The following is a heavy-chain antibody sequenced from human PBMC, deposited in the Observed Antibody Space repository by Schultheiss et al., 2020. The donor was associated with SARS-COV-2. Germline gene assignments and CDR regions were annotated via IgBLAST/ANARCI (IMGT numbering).Heavy chain of an antibody. J-gene: IGHJ4*02. Sequence: ASVKVSCKASGYTFTSYYMHWVRQAPGEGLEWMGWINPNSGGTNYAQKFQGRVTMTRDTSISTAYMELTRLTSDDTAMYYCARVPWDQDYWGQGTLVTVSS. V-gene: IGHV1-2*02. CDR1: GYTFTSYY. CDR2: INPNSGGT. CDR3: ARVPWDQDY. D-gene: IGHD1-26*01.